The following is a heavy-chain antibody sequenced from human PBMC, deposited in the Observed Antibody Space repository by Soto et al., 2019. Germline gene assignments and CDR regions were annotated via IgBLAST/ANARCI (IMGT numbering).Heavy chain of an antibody. D-gene: IGHD2-2*02. J-gene: IGHJ6*02. V-gene: IGHV1-46*01. CDR2: INPSGGST. CDR3: ARDQGDIVVVPAAIPPNYYYYYGMDV. CDR1: GYTFTSYY. Sequence: ASVKVSCKASGYTFTSYYMHWVRQAPGQGLEWMGIINPSGGSTSYAQKFQGRVTMTRDTSTSTVYMELSSLRSEDTAVYYCARDQGDIVVVPAAIPPNYYYYYGMDVWGQGTTVTVSS.